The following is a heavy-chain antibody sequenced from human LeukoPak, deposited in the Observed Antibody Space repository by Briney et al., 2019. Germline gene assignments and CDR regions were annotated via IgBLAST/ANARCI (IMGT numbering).Heavy chain of an antibody. CDR1: GFTFSSYW. CDR3: AGGLGQYNWNDGY. Sequence: GGSLRLSCAASGFTFSSYWMTWVRQAPGKGLEWVANIKHDGSEKYYVDSVKGRFTISRDNAKNTLYLQMNSLRAEDTALYYCAGGLGQYNWNDGYWGQGTLVTVSS. V-gene: IGHV3-7*05. CDR2: IKHDGSEK. J-gene: IGHJ4*02. D-gene: IGHD1-20*01.